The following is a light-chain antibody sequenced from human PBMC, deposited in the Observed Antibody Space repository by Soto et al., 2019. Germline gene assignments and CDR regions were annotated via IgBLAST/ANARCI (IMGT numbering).Light chain of an antibody. CDR1: QSVSSSY. CDR3: QQYGSSPT. J-gene: IGKJ1*01. V-gene: IGKV3-20*01. CDR2: GAS. Sequence: EIVLTQSPGTLSLSPGERATLSCRASQSVSSSYLAWYQQKPGQAPRLLIFGASSRATGIPDRFSGSGSAPDFTLTISRLEPEDFAVYYCQQYGSSPTFGQGAKVEIK.